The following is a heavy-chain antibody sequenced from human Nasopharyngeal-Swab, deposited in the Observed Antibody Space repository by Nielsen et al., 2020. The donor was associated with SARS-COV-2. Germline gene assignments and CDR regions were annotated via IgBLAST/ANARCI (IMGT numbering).Heavy chain of an antibody. CDR1: GGSISSSNW. D-gene: IGHD3-10*01. CDR2: IYHRGST. J-gene: IGHJ4*02. Sequence: SETLSLTCAVSGGSISSSNWWNWVRQPPGKGLEWIGEIYHRGSTYYNPSLKSRVTISVDTSKNQFSLKLSSVTAADTAVYYCARQRILLHYGSGSYLDYWGQGTLVTVSS. V-gene: IGHV4-4*02. CDR3: ARQRILLHYGSGSYLDY.